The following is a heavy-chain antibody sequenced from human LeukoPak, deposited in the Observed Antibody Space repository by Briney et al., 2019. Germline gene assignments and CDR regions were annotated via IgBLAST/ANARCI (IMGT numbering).Heavy chain of an antibody. Sequence: RGSLRLSCAHSGFTFSVSAICWVCHTPEGGLGWVSAIRNIVGYTYYADPAQGRFTFSRDDSKSTLCLHMNSLSAEDTAVYYCAKLLGYCSDGSCYFPYWGQGTLVTVSS. J-gene: IGHJ4*02. V-gene: IGHV3-23*01. CDR2: IRNIVGYT. CDR3: AKLLGYCSDGSCYFPY. CDR1: GFTFSVSA. D-gene: IGHD2-15*01.